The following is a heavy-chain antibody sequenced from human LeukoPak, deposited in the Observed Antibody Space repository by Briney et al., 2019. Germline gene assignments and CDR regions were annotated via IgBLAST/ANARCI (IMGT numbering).Heavy chain of an antibody. V-gene: IGHV4-39*02. J-gene: IGHJ5*02. CDR1: GGSVSSSSYY. CDR3: ARRRDINWFDP. Sequence: SETLSLTCTVSGGSVSSSSYYWGWIRQPPGKGLEWIGSISYSGSTFYNPSLKSRVTISVDTSTNHFSLKLSSVTAADTALYYCARRRDINWFDPWGQGTLVTLSS. CDR2: ISYSGST. D-gene: IGHD5-12*01.